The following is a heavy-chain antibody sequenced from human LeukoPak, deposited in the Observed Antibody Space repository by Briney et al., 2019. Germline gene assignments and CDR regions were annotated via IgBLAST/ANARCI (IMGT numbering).Heavy chain of an antibody. CDR3: AKGTYYDFWSGYDAFDI. Sequence: PGGSLRLSCAASGFTFSSYSMNWVRQAPGTGLEWVSSISSSSSYIYYADSVKGRFTISRDNAKNSLYLQMNSLRAEDTAVYYCAKGTYYDFWSGYDAFDIWGQGTMVTVSS. D-gene: IGHD3-3*01. V-gene: IGHV3-21*01. J-gene: IGHJ3*02. CDR2: ISSSSSYI. CDR1: GFTFSSYS.